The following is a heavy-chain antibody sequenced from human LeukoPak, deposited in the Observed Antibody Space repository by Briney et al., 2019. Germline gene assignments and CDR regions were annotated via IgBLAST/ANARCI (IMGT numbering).Heavy chain of an antibody. D-gene: IGHD2-15*01. V-gene: IGHV3-20*04. CDR1: GFSFDDYG. Sequence: PGGSLRLSCAASGFSFDDYGLTWVRQAPGKGLEWVSGINWNGDSTDYADSVKGRFTISRDNAKNSLYLQMNSLRAEDTALYYCARDHDPNCSGGSCYSGLGAFDIWGQGTMVTVSS. J-gene: IGHJ3*02. CDR3: ARDHDPNCSGGSCYSGLGAFDI. CDR2: INWNGDST.